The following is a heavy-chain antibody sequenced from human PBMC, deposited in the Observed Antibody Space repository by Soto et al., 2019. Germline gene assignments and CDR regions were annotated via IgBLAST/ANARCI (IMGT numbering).Heavy chain of an antibody. V-gene: IGHV3-74*01. CDR2: MNPDGRTI. J-gene: IGHJ4*02. D-gene: IGHD1-1*01. CDR1: AFCFSTSW. Sequence: PGGSLRLSCAASAFCFSTSWMHWVRQAPGEGLVWVSRMNPDGRTINYADSVKGRFTISRDNAKNTLYLHMNILRVEDTAVYFGETAGNYRFDNWGLGTLVTVSS. CDR3: ETAGNYRFDN.